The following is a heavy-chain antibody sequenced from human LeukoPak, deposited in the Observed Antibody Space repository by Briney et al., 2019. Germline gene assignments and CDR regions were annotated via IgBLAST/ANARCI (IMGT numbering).Heavy chain of an antibody. J-gene: IGHJ3*02. D-gene: IGHD3-9*01. V-gene: IGHV3-15*01. CDR3: TSYDILTGYDAFDI. CDR1: GFTFSNAW. CDR2: IKSKTDGGTT. Sequence: GGSLRLSCAASGFTFSNAWMSWVRQAPGKGLEWVGRIKSKTDGGTTDYAAPVKGRFTISRDDSKNTLYLQMNSLKTEDTAVYYCTSYDILTGYDAFDIWGQGTMVTVSS.